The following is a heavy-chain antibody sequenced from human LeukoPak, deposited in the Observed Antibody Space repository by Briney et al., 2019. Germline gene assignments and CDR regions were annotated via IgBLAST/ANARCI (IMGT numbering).Heavy chain of an antibody. J-gene: IGHJ6*02. CDR1: GFTFSSYA. CDR3: ARVLLPLYGMDV. Sequence: GRSLRLSCAASGFTFSSYAMHWVRQAPGKGLEWVAVISYDGSNKYYADSVKGRFTISRDNSKNTLYLQMNSLRAEDTAVYYCARVLLPLYGMDVWGQGTTVTVSS. CDR2: ISYDGSNK. D-gene: IGHD3-22*01. V-gene: IGHV3-30*04.